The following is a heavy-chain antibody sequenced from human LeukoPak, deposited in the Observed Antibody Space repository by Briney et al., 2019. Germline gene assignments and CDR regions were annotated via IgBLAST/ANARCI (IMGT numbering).Heavy chain of an antibody. CDR1: GGSISSSSYF. Sequence: SETLSLTCTVSGGSISSSSYFWGWIRQPPGKGLEWIGSIYYSGSTYYNPSLKSRATISVDTSKNQFSLKLSSVTAADTAVYHCARLRSTIATRPIDYWGQGTLVTVSS. V-gene: IGHV4-39*01. J-gene: IGHJ4*02. CDR2: IYYSGST. CDR3: ARLRSTIATRPIDY. D-gene: IGHD6-6*01.